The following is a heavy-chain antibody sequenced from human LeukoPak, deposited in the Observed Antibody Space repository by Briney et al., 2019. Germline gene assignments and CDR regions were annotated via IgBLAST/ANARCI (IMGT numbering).Heavy chain of an antibody. CDR2: IYYSGST. D-gene: IGHD6-19*01. Sequence: SETLSLTCTVSGGSISSSNYYWGWIRQPPGKGLEWIGNIYYSGSTYYTTSLKTPVTISVDTSKNQFSLKLTSVTAADTAVYYCARHASVDGNWPRPLDYWGQGSLVTVSS. V-gene: IGHV4-39*01. CDR3: ARHASVDGNWPRPLDY. J-gene: IGHJ4*02. CDR1: GGSISSSNYY.